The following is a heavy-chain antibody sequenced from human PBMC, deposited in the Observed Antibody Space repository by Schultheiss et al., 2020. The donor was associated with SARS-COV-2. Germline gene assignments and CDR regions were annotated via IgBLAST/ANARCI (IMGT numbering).Heavy chain of an antibody. CDR1: GFTFSSYA. CDR3: ASLEDDYDYIWGSYHKGGGDY. CDR2: ISYDGSNK. V-gene: IGHV3-30-3*01. D-gene: IGHD3-16*02. J-gene: IGHJ4*02. Sequence: GESLKISCAASGFTFSSYAMHWVRQAPGKGLEWVAVISYDGSNKYYADSVKGRFTISRDNSKNTLYLQMNSLRAEDTAVYYCASLEDDYDYIWGSYHKGGGDYWGQGTLVTVSS.